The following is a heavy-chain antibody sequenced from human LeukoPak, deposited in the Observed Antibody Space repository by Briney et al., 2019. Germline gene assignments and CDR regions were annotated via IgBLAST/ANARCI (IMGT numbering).Heavy chain of an antibody. CDR3: ARGQHSSGYAVDY. J-gene: IGHJ4*02. CDR2: FYDSGNT. D-gene: IGHD3-22*01. Sequence: PSETLSLTCTVSGYSISSGYYWGWIRQPPGKGLEWIGSFYDSGNTYYNPSLKSRVTISVDTSKNQFSLKLSSVTAADTAVYYCARGQHSSGYAVDYWGQGTLVTVSS. CDR1: GYSISSGYY. V-gene: IGHV4-38-2*02.